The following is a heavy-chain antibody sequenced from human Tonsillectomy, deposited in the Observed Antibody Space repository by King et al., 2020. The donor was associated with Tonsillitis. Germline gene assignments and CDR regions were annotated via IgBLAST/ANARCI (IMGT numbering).Heavy chain of an antibody. Sequence: QLQESGPGVVKPSQTLSLTCSVSGGSIGSDDYYWGWIRQHPGKGLEWIGHISYSGTDFYNPSLKSRVTISIDTSKNQFSLKLRSWTVADTAMYYCARDQEETRFGEILSYFDFWGQGTLVTVSS. CDR1: GGSIGSDDYY. V-gene: IGHV4-31*03. CDR3: ARDQEETRFGEILSYFDF. J-gene: IGHJ4*02. CDR2: ISYSGTD. D-gene: IGHD2-15*01.